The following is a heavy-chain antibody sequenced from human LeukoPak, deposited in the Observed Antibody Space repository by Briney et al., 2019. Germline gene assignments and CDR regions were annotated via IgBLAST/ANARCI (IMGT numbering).Heavy chain of an antibody. D-gene: IGHD3-16*01. CDR1: GFTFSSYG. J-gene: IGHJ3*02. CDR3: AKASWGTYAFDI. Sequence: GGSLRLSCAASGFTFSSYGMHWVRQAPRKGLEWVAFIRLDGSDKYYADSVRGQFTISRDNSKNTLYLQMNSLRADDTAVYYCAKASWGTYAFDIWGQGTMVTVSS. V-gene: IGHV3-30*02. CDR2: IRLDGSDK.